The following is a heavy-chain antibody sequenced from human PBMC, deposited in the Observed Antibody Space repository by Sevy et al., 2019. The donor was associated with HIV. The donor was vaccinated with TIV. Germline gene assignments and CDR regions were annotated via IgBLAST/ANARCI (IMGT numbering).Heavy chain of an antibody. Sequence: GGSLRLSCAASGFTFTDYFMGWVRQAPGKGLEWVANIDQDGSQKNYVDSVKGRFTISRDNAKNSVYLQMNRLRVDGTAVYYCARELWPGEYWGQGTLVTVSS. D-gene: IGHD2-21*01. V-gene: IGHV3-7*01. CDR2: IDQDGSQK. CDR1: GFTFTDYF. J-gene: IGHJ4*02. CDR3: ARELWPGEY.